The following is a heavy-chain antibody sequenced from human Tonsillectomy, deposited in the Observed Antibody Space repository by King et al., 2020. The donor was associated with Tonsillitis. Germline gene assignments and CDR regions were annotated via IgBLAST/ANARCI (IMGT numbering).Heavy chain of an antibody. CDR1: GFSFSSYE. V-gene: IGHV3-33*01. J-gene: IGHJ4*02. D-gene: IGHD3-3*01. Sequence: VQLVESGGGVVQPGRSLRLSCVASGFSFSSYEMHWVRQAPGKGLEWVALIWYDGSDEYYADSVKGRFTISRDNSKKTLFLQMNSLRAEDTAVYYCARPHEIFGEVTTVSHFDSWGQGTLVTVAS. CDR2: IWYDGSDE. CDR3: ARPHEIFGEVTTVSHFDS.